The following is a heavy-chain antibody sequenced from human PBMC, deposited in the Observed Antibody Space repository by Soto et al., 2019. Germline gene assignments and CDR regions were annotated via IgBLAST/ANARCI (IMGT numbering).Heavy chain of an antibody. V-gene: IGHV1-18*01. Sequence: ASVKVSCKASGYTFTSYGISWVRQAPGQGLEWMGWISAYNGNTNYAQKLQGRVTMTTDTSTSTAYMELRSLRSDDTAVYYCARDSITDCSSTSCYTNWFDPWGQGTLVTVSS. CDR2: ISAYNGNT. D-gene: IGHD2-2*01. CDR1: GYTFTSYG. CDR3: ARDSITDCSSTSCYTNWFDP. J-gene: IGHJ5*02.